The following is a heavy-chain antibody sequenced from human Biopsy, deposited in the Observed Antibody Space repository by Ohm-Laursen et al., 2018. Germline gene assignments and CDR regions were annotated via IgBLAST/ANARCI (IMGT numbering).Heavy chain of an antibody. Sequence: ASVKVSCKTSGYTFTTYYMHWVRQAPGQGLEWMGIMNPSGGSRTNAQKFHDRFTMTRDTSTSSIYMELSSLRSEDTAIYFCARAVAGTGGVFDSWGQGTLVTVPS. CDR1: GYTFTTYY. CDR2: MNPSGGSR. V-gene: IGHV1-46*01. J-gene: IGHJ4*02. D-gene: IGHD6-19*01. CDR3: ARAVAGTGGVFDS.